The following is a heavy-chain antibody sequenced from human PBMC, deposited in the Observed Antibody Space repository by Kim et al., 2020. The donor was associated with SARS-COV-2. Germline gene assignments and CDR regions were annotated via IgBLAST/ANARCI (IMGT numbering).Heavy chain of an antibody. CDR3: ARGYYYDSSGYYLDAFDI. J-gene: IGHJ3*02. D-gene: IGHD3-22*01. CDR1: GGSVSSGSHY. CDR2: IYHSGRT. Sequence: SETLSLTCTVSGGSVSSGSHYWSWIRQPPGKGLEWIGYIYHSGRTNYNPPLKSRATLSEDTSKNQFSLKLSSVTAADTAVYYWARGYYYDSSGYYLDAFDIWGQGTMVTVSS. V-gene: IGHV4-61*01.